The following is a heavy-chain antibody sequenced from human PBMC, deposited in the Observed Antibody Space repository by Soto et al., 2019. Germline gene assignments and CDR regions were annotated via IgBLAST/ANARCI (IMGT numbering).Heavy chain of an antibody. CDR1: GYTFTSYY. D-gene: IGHD3-10*01. V-gene: IGHV1-46*01. Sequence: GASVKVSCKASGYTFTSYYMHWVRQAPGQGLEWMGIINPSGGSTSYAQKFQGRVTMTRDTSTSTVYMELSSLRSEDTAVYYCARGAMVRGVRYNWFDPWGQGTLVTASS. J-gene: IGHJ5*02. CDR3: ARGAMVRGVRYNWFDP. CDR2: INPSGGST.